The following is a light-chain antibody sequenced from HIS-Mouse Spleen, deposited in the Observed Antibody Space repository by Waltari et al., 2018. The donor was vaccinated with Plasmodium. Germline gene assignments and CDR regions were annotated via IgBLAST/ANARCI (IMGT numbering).Light chain of an antibody. J-gene: IGLJ1*01. CDR2: QES. CDR3: QAWDSSTDYV. V-gene: IGLV3-1*01. CDR1: KLGDKY. Sequence: SYELTQPPSVSVSPGQTASITCSGDKLGDKYACWYQQKPGQSPVLVIYQESKRPSGIQERFSGSNSGNTATLTISGTQAMDEADYYCQAWDSSTDYVFGTGTKFTVL.